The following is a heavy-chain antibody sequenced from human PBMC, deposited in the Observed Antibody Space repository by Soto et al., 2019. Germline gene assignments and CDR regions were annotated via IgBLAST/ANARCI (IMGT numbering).Heavy chain of an antibody. CDR1: GFTFSSYA. V-gene: IGHV3-23*01. Sequence: EVQLLESGGGLVQPGGSLRLSCAASGFTFSSYAMSWVRQAPGKGLEWVSAISGSAGSTYYADSVKGRFTISRDNSKNTLYLQMNSLRAEDTAVYHCAKDGSGGTYYDILTGYYRPGYYFDYWGQGTLVTVSS. J-gene: IGHJ4*02. CDR2: ISGSAGST. CDR3: AKDGSGGTYYDILTGYYRPGYYFDY. D-gene: IGHD3-9*01.